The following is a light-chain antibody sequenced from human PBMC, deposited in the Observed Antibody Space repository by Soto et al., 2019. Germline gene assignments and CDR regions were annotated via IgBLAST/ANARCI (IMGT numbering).Light chain of an antibody. CDR3: QQYNSYSGT. J-gene: IGKJ1*01. CDR2: KAS. Sequence: DIQTTQSPSTLSASVGDRVTITCRASQSISSWLAWYQQKPGKAPKLLIYKASSLESGVPSRFSGSGSGTEFTLTISSLQPDDFATYYCQQYNSYSGTLGQGTKVDIK. V-gene: IGKV1-5*03. CDR1: QSISSW.